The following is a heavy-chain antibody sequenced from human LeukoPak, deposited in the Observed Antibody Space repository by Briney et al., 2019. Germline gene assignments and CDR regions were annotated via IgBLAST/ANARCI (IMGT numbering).Heavy chain of an antibody. J-gene: IGHJ4*02. CDR3: ARDLLGAHLGYCSSTSCYTLDY. CDR2: IIPIFGTA. V-gene: IGHV1-69*13. D-gene: IGHD2-2*02. Sequence: SVKVSCQASGGTFSSYAISWVRQAPGQGLEWMGGIIPIFGTANYAQKFQGRVTITADESTSTAYMELSSLRSEDTAVYYCARDLLGAHLGYCSSTSCYTLDYWGQGTLVTVSS. CDR1: GGTFSSYA.